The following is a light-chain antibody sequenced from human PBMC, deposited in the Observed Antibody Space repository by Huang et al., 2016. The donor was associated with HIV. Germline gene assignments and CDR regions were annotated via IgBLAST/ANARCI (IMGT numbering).Light chain of an antibody. CDR3: HQYGTPPWT. V-gene: IGKV3-20*01. J-gene: IGKJ1*01. CDR2: AAS. Sequence: EIVLTQSPRSLSLSPGERVTLYCRASQSVSNYYLAWYKQQPGQSPRLLIHAASTRASGSPGRFSGSGSGTAFTLTITRLEPEDSAVYFCHQYGTPPWTFGQGTRVEI. CDR1: QSVSNYY.